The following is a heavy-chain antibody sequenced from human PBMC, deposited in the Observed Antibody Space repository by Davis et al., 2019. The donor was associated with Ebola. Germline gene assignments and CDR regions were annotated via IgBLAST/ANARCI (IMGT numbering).Heavy chain of an antibody. CDR2: IWYDGSNK. CDR3: ARDLRGFGESTHQTYYYYYYGMDV. CDR1: GFTFSSYG. Sequence: GESLKISCAASGFTFSSYGMHWVRQAPGKGLEWVAVIWYDGSNKYYADSVKGRFTISRDNSKNTLYLQMNSLRAEDTAVYYCARDLRGFGESTHQTYYYYYYGMDVWGQGTTVTVSS. D-gene: IGHD3-10*01. V-gene: IGHV3-33*01. J-gene: IGHJ6*02.